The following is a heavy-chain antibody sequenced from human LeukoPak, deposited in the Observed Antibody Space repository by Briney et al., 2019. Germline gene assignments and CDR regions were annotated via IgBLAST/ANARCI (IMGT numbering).Heavy chain of an antibody. CDR2: ISTTGSTI. CDR1: GFTFSTYA. J-gene: IGHJ5*02. CDR3: ARGPPLFDP. D-gene: IGHD3-16*02. Sequence: GGSLRLSCAASGFTFSTYAMNWVRQAPGKGLEWVSYISTTGSTIYYADSVKGRFTISRDNAKNSLYLQMDSLRAEDTAVYYCARGPPLFDPWGQGALVTVSS. V-gene: IGHV3-48*01.